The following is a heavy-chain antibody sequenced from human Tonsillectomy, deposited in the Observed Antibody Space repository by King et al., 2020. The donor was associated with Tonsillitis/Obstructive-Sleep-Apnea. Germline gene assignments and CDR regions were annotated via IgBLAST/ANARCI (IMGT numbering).Heavy chain of an antibody. Sequence: QLQESGPGLVKPSETLSLTCTVSGGSISSYYWSWIRQAPGKGLEWIGYIDYSGTTNYNPSLKSRVTISVDTSRNQFSLKLSAVTAADTAVYYCAREGDDVLDTGAQGKMVTVSS. V-gene: IGHV4-59*01. D-gene: IGHD3-16*01. CDR1: GGSISSYY. CDR3: AREGDDVLDT. CDR2: IDYSGTT. J-gene: IGHJ3*02.